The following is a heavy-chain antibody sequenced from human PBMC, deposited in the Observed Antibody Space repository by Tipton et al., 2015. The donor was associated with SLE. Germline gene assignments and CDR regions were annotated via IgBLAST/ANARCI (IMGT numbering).Heavy chain of an antibody. CDR2: INHSGST. J-gene: IGHJ4*02. D-gene: IGHD6-19*01. V-gene: IGHV4-34*01. CDR1: GGSFSGYY. Sequence: TLSLTCAVYGGSFSGYYWTWIRQPPGKGLEWIGEINHSGSTNYNPLFKSRVTISVDTSKSQFSLKLSSVTAADTAVFYCAKGSGWYKDWGQGTLVTVSS. CDR3: AKGSGWYKD.